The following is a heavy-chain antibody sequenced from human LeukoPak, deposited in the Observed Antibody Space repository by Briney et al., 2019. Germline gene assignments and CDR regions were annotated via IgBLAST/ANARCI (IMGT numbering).Heavy chain of an antibody. J-gene: IGHJ5*02. D-gene: IGHD6-13*01. CDR2: IYYSGST. V-gene: IGHV4-30-4*01. CDR1: GGSISSGNYY. CDR3: ARERIAAAGTRRRFDP. Sequence: PSETLSLTCTVSGGSISSGNYYWSWIRQPPGKGLEWIGYIYYSGSTYYNPSLKSRVTISVDTSKNQFSLKLSSVTAADTAVYYCARERIAAAGTRRRFDPWGQGTLVTVSS.